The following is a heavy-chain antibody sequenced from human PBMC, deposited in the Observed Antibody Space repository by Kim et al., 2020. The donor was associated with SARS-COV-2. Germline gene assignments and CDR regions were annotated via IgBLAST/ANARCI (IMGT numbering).Heavy chain of an antibody. Sequence: SGKGRLTSSGDNSKNTLYMQMNSLRAEDTAVYYCARQGRWRAVPGNWFDPWGQGTLVTVSS. CDR3: ARQGRWRAVPGNWFDP. J-gene: IGHJ5*02. D-gene: IGHD3-16*02. V-gene: IGHV3-23*01.